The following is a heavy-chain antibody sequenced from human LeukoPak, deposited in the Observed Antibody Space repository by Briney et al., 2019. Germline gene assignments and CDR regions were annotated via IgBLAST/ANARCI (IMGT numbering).Heavy chain of an antibody. CDR1: GNYW. Sequence: GGSLRLSCAASGNYWMHWVRQAPGKGLVWVSHINSDGSWTSYADSVKGRFTISKDNAKNTVYLQMNNLRAEDTAVCYCVSFYETYWGRGTLVTVSS. CDR2: INSDGSWT. CDR3: VSFYETY. D-gene: IGHD2-2*01. V-gene: IGHV3-74*01. J-gene: IGHJ4*02.